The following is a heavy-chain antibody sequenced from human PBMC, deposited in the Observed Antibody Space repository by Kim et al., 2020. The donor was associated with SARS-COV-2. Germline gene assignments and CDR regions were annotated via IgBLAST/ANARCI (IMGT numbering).Heavy chain of an antibody. V-gene: IGHV3-48*01. CDR3: AGSLDY. J-gene: IGHJ4*02. CDR1: GFSFSCYS. Sequence: GGSLRLSCAASGFSFSCYSMNWVRQAPGKGLEWISYISSTGSTKYYADSVKGRFTISRDNAKNSLYLQMNSLRAEDTAVYYCAGSLDYCLRGVLVTF. CDR2: ISSTGSTK. D-gene: IGHD3-10*01.